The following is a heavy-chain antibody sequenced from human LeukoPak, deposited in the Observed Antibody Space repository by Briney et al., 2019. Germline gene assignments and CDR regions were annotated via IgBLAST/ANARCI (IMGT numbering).Heavy chain of an antibody. J-gene: IGHJ5*02. V-gene: IGHV1-69*05. D-gene: IGHD1-26*01. Sequence: ASVKVSCKASGYTFTSYDINWVRQAPGQGLEWMGGIIPIFGTANYAQKFQGRVTITTDESTSTAYMELSSLRSEDTAVYYCASVRLVGATGARWFDPWAREPWSPSPQ. CDR2: IIPIFGTA. CDR1: GYTFTSYD. CDR3: ASVRLVGATGARWFDP.